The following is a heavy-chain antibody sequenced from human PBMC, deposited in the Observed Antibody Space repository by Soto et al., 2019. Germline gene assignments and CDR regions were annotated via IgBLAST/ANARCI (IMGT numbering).Heavy chain of an antibody. CDR2: MTPKSGYT. V-gene: IGHV1-8*02. D-gene: IGHD3-16*01. CDR1: GYTFTDYD. CDR3: TWNLYNTGEFDH. Sequence: QVQLMQSGAEVRKPGASVKVSCKASGYTFTDYDINWVRQATGQGLEWLGWMTPKSGYTGYAQKFQGRVTLTRDTSRGTAYMELSSLTSEDTAVYYCTWNLYNTGEFDHWGQGTLVTVSS. J-gene: IGHJ4*02.